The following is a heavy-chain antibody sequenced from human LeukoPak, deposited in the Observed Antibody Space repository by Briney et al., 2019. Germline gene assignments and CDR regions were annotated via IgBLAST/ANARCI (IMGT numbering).Heavy chain of an antibody. J-gene: IGHJ4*02. CDR1: GYSISSGYY. Sequence: PSETLSLTCAVSGYSISSGYYWGWIRQPPGKGLDWIGSIYHSGSTYYNPSLKSRVTISVDTSKNQFSLKLSSVTAADTAVYYCARPAYYYDSSGYYFDYWGQGTLVTVSS. CDR2: IYHSGST. CDR3: ARPAYYYDSSGYYFDY. D-gene: IGHD3-22*01. V-gene: IGHV4-38-2*01.